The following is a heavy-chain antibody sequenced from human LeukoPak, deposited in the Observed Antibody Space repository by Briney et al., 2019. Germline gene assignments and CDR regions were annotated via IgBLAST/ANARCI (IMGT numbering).Heavy chain of an antibody. CDR3: ARQTGSGLFILP. V-gene: IGHV4-39*01. CDR1: GVSISSSNSY. Sequence: SETLSLTCTVSGVSISSSNSYWGWIRQPPGKGLEWVGSIYYSGNTYYNASLKSQVSISIDTSKNQFSLRLTSVTAADTAVYYCARQTGSGLFILPGGQGTLVTVSS. J-gene: IGHJ4*02. D-gene: IGHD3/OR15-3a*01. CDR2: IYYSGNT.